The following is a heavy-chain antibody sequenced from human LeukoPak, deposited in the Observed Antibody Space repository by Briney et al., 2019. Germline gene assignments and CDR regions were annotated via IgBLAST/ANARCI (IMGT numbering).Heavy chain of an antibody. V-gene: IGHV3-66*01. J-gene: IGHJ4*02. CDR3: ARDLEAANTYYFEY. D-gene: IGHD6-13*01. Sequence: GGSLRLSCAASGFTVSSSYMSWVRQAPGRGLKWVSIISSAGSTYYADSVKGRFTISRDNSKNTVYLQVNSLRDEDTAVYYCARDLEAANTYYFEYWGKGTVVTVAS. CDR2: ISSAGST. CDR1: GFTVSSSY.